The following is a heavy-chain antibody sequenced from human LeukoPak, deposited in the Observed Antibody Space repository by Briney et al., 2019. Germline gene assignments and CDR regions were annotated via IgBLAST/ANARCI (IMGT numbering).Heavy chain of an antibody. CDR1: GASISSGRYY. J-gene: IGHJ4*02. CDR3: ARAGIAAAGTIDY. CDR2: IYSRGST. D-gene: IGHD6-13*01. V-gene: IGHV4-61*02. Sequence: PSETLSLTCNVSGASISSGRYYWSWIRQPAGKGLEWIGRIYSRGSTNYNPSLKSRVTMSVDTSKNRFSLKLSSVTAADTAVYYCARAGIAAAGTIDYWGQGTLVTVSS.